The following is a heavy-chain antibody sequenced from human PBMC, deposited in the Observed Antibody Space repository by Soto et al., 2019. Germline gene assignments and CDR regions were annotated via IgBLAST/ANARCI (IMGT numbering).Heavy chain of an antibody. D-gene: IGHD3-16*01. V-gene: IGHV3-30*03. CDR3: AIAQFRGYNPNYVMDV. CDR2: ISYDGSNY. CDR1: GITFKNYG. J-gene: IGHJ6*02. Sequence: QVQLVESGGGVGQPGRSLRLSCAASGITFKNYGMYWVRQAPGKGLEWMEVISYDGSNYYYAESGKGLFTISSDNSENTLYLQMGSIRAEETAEYCCAIAQFRGYNPNYVMDVWGPGTTVTVAS.